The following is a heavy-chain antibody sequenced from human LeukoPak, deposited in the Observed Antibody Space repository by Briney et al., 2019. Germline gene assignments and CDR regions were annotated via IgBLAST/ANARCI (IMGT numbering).Heavy chain of an antibody. V-gene: IGHV3-30*04. CDR3: ARDYRVI. J-gene: IGHJ3*02. D-gene: IGHD4-11*01. CDR1: GFTFSSYA. CDR2: ISYDGSNK. Sequence: GRSLRLSCAASGFTFSSYAMHWVRQAPGKGLEWVAVISYDGSNKYYADSVKGRFTISRDNSKNTLYLQMNSLRAEDTAVYYCARDYRVIWGQGTMVTVSS.